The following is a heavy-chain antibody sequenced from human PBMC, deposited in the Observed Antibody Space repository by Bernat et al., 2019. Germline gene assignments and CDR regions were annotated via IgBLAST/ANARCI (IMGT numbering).Heavy chain of an antibody. D-gene: IGHD6-19*01. V-gene: IGHV3-23*01. CDR3: AKDVSAGAGDAFDI. CDR2: ISGSDGST. Sequence: EVQLLESGGGLVQPGGSLRLSCEASGFTFSDYAMSWVRQAPGKGLEWVAAISGSDGSTYYADSVKGRFTISRDNSKNTLYLQMNSQRAEDTAVYYCAKDVSAGAGDAFDIWGQGTMVTVSS. CDR1: GFTFSDYA. J-gene: IGHJ3*02.